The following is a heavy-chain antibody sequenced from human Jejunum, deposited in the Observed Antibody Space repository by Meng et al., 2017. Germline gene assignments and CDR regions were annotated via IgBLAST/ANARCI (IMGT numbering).Heavy chain of an antibody. V-gene: IGHV3-7*01. Sequence: GESLKISCAASGFTFSSYWMTWVRQAPGKGLEWVANINQYGSEKYYVDSVKGRFTISRDNAKSSLSLQMNSLRAEDTAVYYCARVGGSQLPPLYWGQGTLVTVSS. CDR2: INQYGSEK. J-gene: IGHJ4*02. D-gene: IGHD3-16*01. CDR3: ARVGGSQLPPLY. CDR1: GFTFSSYW.